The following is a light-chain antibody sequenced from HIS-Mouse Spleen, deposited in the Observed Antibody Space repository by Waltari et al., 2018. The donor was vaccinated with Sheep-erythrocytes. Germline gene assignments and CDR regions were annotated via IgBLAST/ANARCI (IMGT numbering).Light chain of an antibody. CDR1: QSLSSY. V-gene: IGKV1-39*01. J-gene: IGKJ4*01. CDR3: QQSYSTPPLT. CDR2: AAA. Sequence: DIQMTQSPSSLSASVGDRVTITCRASQSLSSYSNWYHQKPGKAPKLLINAAASLQSWVPSRFSGSGSGTDFNLNISSLQPEDFATYYCQQSYSTPPLTFGGGTKVEIK.